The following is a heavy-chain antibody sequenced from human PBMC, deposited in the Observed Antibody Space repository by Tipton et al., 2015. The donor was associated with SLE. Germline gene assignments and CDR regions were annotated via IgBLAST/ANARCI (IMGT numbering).Heavy chain of an antibody. D-gene: IGHD5-12*01. CDR1: GGSISSGGYY. CDR2: IYYSGST. V-gene: IGHV4-31*03. Sequence: TLSLTCTVSGGSISSGGYYWSWIRQHPGKGLEWIGYIYYSGSTYYNPSLKSRVTISVDTSKNQFSLKLSSVTAADTAVYYCARGVVDIVATIQWYFDLWGRGTLVTVSS. CDR3: ARGVVDIVATIQWYFDL. J-gene: IGHJ2*01.